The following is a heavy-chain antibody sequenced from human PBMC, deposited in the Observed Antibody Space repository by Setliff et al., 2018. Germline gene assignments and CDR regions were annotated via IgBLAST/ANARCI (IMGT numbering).Heavy chain of an antibody. D-gene: IGHD3-10*01. Sequence: GGSLRLSCTASGLSYSNDWVSWVRQAPGKGLEWLASINPHGTEKYYADSVKGRFTISRDNAKNSLSLQMNNLRTEDTAVYYCFGAGTCSYWGQGALVTVSS. CDR2: INPHGTEK. CDR3: FGAGTCSY. J-gene: IGHJ4*02. V-gene: IGHV3-7*01. CDR1: GLSYSNDW.